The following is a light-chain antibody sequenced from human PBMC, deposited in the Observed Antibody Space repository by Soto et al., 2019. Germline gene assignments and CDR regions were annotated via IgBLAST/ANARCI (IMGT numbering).Light chain of an antibody. CDR3: QQSYNTPIT. CDR1: QSISSY. Sequence: DIQMTQSASSLSAFVGHRVTITCRASQSISSYLNWYQQQAGKAPKLLIYGASSLQSGVPSRFSGSGYGTDFNLTISSLQTEDFATYYCQQSYNTPITFGQGTRLEIK. J-gene: IGKJ5*01. V-gene: IGKV1-39*01. CDR2: GAS.